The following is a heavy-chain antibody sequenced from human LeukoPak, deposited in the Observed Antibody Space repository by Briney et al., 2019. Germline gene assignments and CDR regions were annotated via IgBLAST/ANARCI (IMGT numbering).Heavy chain of an antibody. D-gene: IGHD3-10*01. Sequence: SETLSLTCTVSGVSISSYYWSWIRQPAGKGLEWIGRIYTSGSTNYNPSLKSRVTMSVDTSKNQFSLRLSSVNAADTAVYFCAREGTSGGLNWLDPWGQGTLVTVSS. J-gene: IGHJ5*02. CDR2: IYTSGST. CDR1: GVSISSYY. CDR3: AREGTSGGLNWLDP. V-gene: IGHV4-4*07.